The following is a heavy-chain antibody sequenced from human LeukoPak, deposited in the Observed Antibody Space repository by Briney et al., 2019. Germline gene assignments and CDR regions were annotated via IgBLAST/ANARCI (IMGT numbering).Heavy chain of an antibody. J-gene: IGHJ4*02. CDR2: ISSSSSYI. Sequence: NPGGSLRLSCAASGFTFSGYTMNWVRQAPGKGLEWVSSISSSSSYIYYADSVKGRFTISRDNAKNSLYLQMNSLRAEDTAVYYCAREGTALGIDYWGQGTLVTVSS. D-gene: IGHD6-13*01. CDR1: GFTFSGYT. V-gene: IGHV3-21*01. CDR3: AREGTALGIDY.